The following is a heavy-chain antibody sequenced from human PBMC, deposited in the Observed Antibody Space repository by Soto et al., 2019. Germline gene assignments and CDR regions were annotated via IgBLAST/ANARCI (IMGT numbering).Heavy chain of an antibody. Sequence: APGKGLEWVSVIYSGSSTYYADSVKGRFTISRDNSKNTLYLQMNSLRAEDTAVYYCARDLLDPWGQGTLVTVSS. J-gene: IGHJ5*02. V-gene: IGHV3-66*01. CDR3: ARDLLDP. CDR2: IYSGSST.